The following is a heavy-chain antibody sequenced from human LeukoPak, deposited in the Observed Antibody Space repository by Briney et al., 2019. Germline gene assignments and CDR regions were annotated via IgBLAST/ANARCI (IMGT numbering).Heavy chain of an antibody. J-gene: IGHJ2*01. CDR1: GYTFTSYG. Sequence: GASVKVSCKASGYTFTSYGISWVRQAPGQGLEWMGWISAYNGNTNYAQKFQGRVTITTDESTSTAYMELSSLRSEDTAVYYCARDLSGSYYGWYFDLWGRGTLVTVSS. CDR2: ISAYNGNT. V-gene: IGHV1-18*01. D-gene: IGHD1-26*01. CDR3: ARDLSGSYYGWYFDL.